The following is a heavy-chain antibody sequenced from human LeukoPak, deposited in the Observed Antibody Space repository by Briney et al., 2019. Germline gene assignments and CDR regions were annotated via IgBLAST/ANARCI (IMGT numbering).Heavy chain of an antibody. V-gene: IGHV4-4*02. D-gene: IGHD3-3*01. Sequence: SETLSLTCGVSGGSISGTNWWTWVRQPPGKGLEWIGEVHLDGRTNYNPSLTGRLTLSVDLYENHISLKLTSVTAADTAVYYCAREGGFYRPLDYLGQGTLVTVSS. CDR3: AREGGFYRPLDY. J-gene: IGHJ4*02. CDR2: VHLDGRT. CDR1: GGSISGTNW.